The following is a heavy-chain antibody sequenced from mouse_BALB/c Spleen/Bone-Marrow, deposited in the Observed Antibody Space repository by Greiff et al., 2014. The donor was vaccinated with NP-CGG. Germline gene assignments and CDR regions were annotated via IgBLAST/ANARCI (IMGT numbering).Heavy chain of an antibody. CDR2: INPYNDGT. D-gene: IGHD2-4*01. J-gene: IGHJ4*01. Sequence: VQLQQPGPELVKPGASVKMSCKASGYTFSAYVMHWVQQKPGQGLEWIGYINPYNDGTKYNEKFKGKATLTSDKSSSTAYMELSSLTPEDSAVYYCAREGGLRRGDYYAMDYWGQGTSVTVSS. V-gene: IGHV1-14*01. CDR3: AREGGLRRGDYYAMDY. CDR1: GYTFSAYV.